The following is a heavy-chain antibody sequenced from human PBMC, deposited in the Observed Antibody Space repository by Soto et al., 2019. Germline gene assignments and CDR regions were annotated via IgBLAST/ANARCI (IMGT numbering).Heavy chain of an antibody. CDR3: ATQGFWSISATT. CDR2: IRADSART. J-gene: IGHJ2*01. V-gene: IGHV3-23*01. Sequence: PGGSLRLSCDASGFSFSTFARGWVRQTPGRGLEWLSRIRADSARTYYAYSVMGRFTISRDNSKNTLFLQMHSLRVEGASLYYCATQGFWSISATTWGGGILVT. CDR1: GFSFSTFA. D-gene: IGHD3-3*01.